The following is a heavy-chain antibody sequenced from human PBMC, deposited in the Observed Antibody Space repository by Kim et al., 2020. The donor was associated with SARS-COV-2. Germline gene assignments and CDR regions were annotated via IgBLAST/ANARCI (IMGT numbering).Heavy chain of an antibody. Sequence: GGSLRLSCAASGFTFSSYDMHWVRQATGKGLEWVSAIGTAGDTYYPGSVKGRFTISRENAKNSLYLQMNSLRAGDTAVYYCARDRPAAGGYYGMDVWGQGTTVTVSS. CDR2: IGTAGDT. CDR3: ARDRPAAGGYYGMDV. CDR1: GFTFSSYD. J-gene: IGHJ6*02. V-gene: IGHV3-13*01. D-gene: IGHD6-13*01.